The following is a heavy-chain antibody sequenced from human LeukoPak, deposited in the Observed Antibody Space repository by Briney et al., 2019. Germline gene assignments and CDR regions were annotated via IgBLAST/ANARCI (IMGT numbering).Heavy chain of an antibody. J-gene: IGHJ5*02. CDR3: ATEGSKVPAAKGGFDP. V-gene: IGHV4-34*01. CDR1: GGSFSGYY. CDR2: INHCGST. Sequence: PSQTLSLTCAVYGGSFSGYYWSWIRQPPAKGLDLIGVINHCGSTNYNPSLKRRLTISVDTSKNPFSLKLSSVTAADTAVYSCATEGSKVPAAKGGFDPWRQGTLVTVSS. D-gene: IGHD2-2*01.